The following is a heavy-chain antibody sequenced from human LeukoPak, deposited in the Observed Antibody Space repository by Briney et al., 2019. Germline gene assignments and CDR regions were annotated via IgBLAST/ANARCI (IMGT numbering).Heavy chain of an antibody. D-gene: IGHD6-13*01. CDR2: INQDGSEK. Sequence: GWSLRLSCAASGFTFRSHWMSWVRQAPGKGLEWVANINQDGSEKHYVDYVKGRFTISRDNAKNSLYLQMNSLRAEDTAMYYFARDSEHSRSFAFDIWGQGTMVTVSS. V-gene: IGHV3-7*01. J-gene: IGHJ3*02. CDR1: GFTFRSHW. CDR3: ARDSEHSRSFAFDI.